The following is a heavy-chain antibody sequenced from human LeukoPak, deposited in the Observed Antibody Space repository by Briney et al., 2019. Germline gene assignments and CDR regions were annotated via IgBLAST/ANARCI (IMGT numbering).Heavy chain of an antibody. J-gene: IGHJ4*02. V-gene: IGHV3-23*01. CDR2: ISCSGAAT. Sequence: GGSLRLSCAASGFTFNNHAMNWVRQAPGKGLEWVSGISCSGAATYYADSVKGRFTISRDNSKNTLYLQMNSLRAEDTAVYYCAKGSETNSPFDYWGQGTLVTVSS. D-gene: IGHD1-7*01. CDR1: GFTFNNHA. CDR3: AKGSETNSPFDY.